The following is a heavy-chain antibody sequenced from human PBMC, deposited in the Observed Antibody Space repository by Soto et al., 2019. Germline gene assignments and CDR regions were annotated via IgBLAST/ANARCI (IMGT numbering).Heavy chain of an antibody. CDR2: IVVGSGNT. Sequence: SVKVSCKASGFTFTSSAMQWARQARGQRLEWIGWIVVGSGNTNYAQKFQERVTITGDMSTSTAYMELSSLRSEDTAVYYCAAGLLLRDAFDIWGQGTMVTVSS. J-gene: IGHJ3*02. CDR3: AAGLLLRDAFDI. D-gene: IGHD5-18*01. V-gene: IGHV1-58*02. CDR1: GFTFTSSA.